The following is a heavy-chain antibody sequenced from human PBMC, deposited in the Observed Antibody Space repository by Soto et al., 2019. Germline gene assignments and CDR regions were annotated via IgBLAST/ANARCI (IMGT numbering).Heavy chain of an antibody. CDR1: GGSFSGYY. CDR3: ARDYGGYPTDY. D-gene: IGHD4-17*01. Sequence: SETLSLTCAVYGGSFSGYYWSWIRQPPGKGLEWIGEINHSGSTNYNPSLESRVTMSVDTSKNHFSLRLSSVTTADTAVYYCARDYGGYPTDYWGQGTLVIVSS. J-gene: IGHJ4*02. CDR2: INHSGST. V-gene: IGHV4-34*01.